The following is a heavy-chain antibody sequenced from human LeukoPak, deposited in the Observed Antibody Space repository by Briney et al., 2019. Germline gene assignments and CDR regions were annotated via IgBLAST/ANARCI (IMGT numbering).Heavy chain of an antibody. V-gene: IGHV4-59*01. CDR3: ARFKTVTLPDY. J-gene: IGHJ4*02. CDR2: IYYSGST. Sequence: SETLSLTCTVSGGSISSYYWSWIRQPPGKGLEWIGYIYYSGSTNYNPSLKSRVTISVDTSKNQLSLKLSSVTAADTAVYYCARFKTVTLPDYWGQGTLVTVSS. D-gene: IGHD4-17*01. CDR1: GGSISSYY.